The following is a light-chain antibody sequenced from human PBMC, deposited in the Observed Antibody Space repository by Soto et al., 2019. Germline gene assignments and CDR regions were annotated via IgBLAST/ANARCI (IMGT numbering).Light chain of an antibody. CDR2: EVT. J-gene: IGLJ1*01. CDR3: SSYTGSSNPYV. Sequence: QSALSQPGSVCGSPGQAIAISCTGTSSDVGTYNYVSWYQQHPGKAPKVMIYEVTYRPSGVSNRFSGSKSGNTASLTISGLHAEDEAEYYCSSYTGSSNPYVFGTGTKVTVL. CDR1: SSDVGTYNY. V-gene: IGLV2-14*01.